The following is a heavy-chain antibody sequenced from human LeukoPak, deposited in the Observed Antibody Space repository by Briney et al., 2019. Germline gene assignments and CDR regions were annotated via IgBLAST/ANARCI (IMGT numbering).Heavy chain of an antibody. D-gene: IGHD3-22*01. Sequence: PSETLSLTCAVYGGSFSGYYWSWIRQPPGKGLEWIGEINHSGSTNYNPSLKSRVTISVDTSKNQFSLKLSSVTAADTAVYYCARGEVVYDSSGYPTNWFDPWGQGTLVTVSS. J-gene: IGHJ5*02. V-gene: IGHV4-34*01. CDR1: GGSFSGYY. CDR2: INHSGST. CDR3: ARGEVVYDSSGYPTNWFDP.